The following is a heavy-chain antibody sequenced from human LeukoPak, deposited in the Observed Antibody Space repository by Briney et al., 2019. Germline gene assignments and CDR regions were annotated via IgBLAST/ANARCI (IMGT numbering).Heavy chain of an antibody. V-gene: IGHV3-23*01. Sequence: GGSLRLSCVASGFTFSSYAMSWVRQAPVKGLEWVSAISGSGGSTYYADSVKGRFTISRDNSKNTLYLQMNSLRAEDTAVYYCAKDLLAYCGGDCYSDYWGQGTLVTVSS. CDR1: GFTFSSYA. CDR2: ISGSGGST. J-gene: IGHJ4*02. CDR3: AKDLLAYCGGDCYSDY. D-gene: IGHD2-21*02.